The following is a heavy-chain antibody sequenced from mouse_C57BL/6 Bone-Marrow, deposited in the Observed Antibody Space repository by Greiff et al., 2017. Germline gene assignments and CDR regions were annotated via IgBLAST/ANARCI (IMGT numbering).Heavy chain of an antibody. V-gene: IGHV1-53*01. J-gene: IGHJ3*01. D-gene: IGHD2-10*02. Sequence: QVQLQQPGTELVKPGASVKLSCKASGYTFTSYWMHWVKQRPGQGLEWIGNINPSNGGTNYNEKLKSKAILPVAKYSRTAFPQLSSLTSEDAAVYYCASSSWFAYWGQGTLVTVSA. CDR3: ASSSWFAY. CDR1: GYTFTSYW. CDR2: INPSNGGT.